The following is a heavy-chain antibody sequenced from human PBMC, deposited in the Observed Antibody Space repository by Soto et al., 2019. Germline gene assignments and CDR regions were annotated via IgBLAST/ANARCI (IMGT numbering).Heavy chain of an antibody. CDR1: VGSIRNYF. Sequence: SETLSLTCNVSVGSIRNYFWSWIRQPAGKGLEWIGRIYSSGSTNYNPSLKSRVTMSVDTSKKQLSLKLSSVTVADTAVYFCARENYFFDTDGYYYVFDYWGQGALVTV. J-gene: IGHJ4*02. CDR3: ARENYFFDTDGYYYVFDY. D-gene: IGHD3-22*01. CDR2: IYSSGST. V-gene: IGHV4-4*07.